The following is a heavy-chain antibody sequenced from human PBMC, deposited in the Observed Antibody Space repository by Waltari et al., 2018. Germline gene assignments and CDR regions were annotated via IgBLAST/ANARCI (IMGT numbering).Heavy chain of an antibody. CDR2: ISGRGGST. CDR3: AKVGCCYYYYYYMDV. D-gene: IGHD3-10*01. Sequence: EVQLVESGGGLVQPGGSLRLSCAASGFTFSSYAMRWVRPAPGKGLEWVSAISGRGGSTYYADSVKGRFTISRDNSKNTLYLQMNSLRAEDTAVYYCAKVGCCYYYYYYMDVWGKGTTVTVSS. CDR1: GFTFSSYA. V-gene: IGHV3-23*04. J-gene: IGHJ6*03.